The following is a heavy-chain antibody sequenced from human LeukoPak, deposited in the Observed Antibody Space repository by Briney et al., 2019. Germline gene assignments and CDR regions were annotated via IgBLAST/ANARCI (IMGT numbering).Heavy chain of an antibody. CDR3: ARAPSRSGFAAGTGWFDP. CDR2: ISSSSSTI. D-gene: IGHD2-8*02. V-gene: IGHV3-48*01. CDR1: GFTFSSYS. Sequence: GGSLRLSCAASGFTFSSYSMTWVRQAPGKGLEWVSYISSSSSTIYYADSVKGRFTISRDNAKNSLYLQMNSLRAEDTAVYYCARAPSRSGFAAGTGWFDPWGQGTLVTVSS. J-gene: IGHJ5*02.